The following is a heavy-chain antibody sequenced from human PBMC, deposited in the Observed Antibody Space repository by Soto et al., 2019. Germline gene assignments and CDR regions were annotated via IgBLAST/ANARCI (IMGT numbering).Heavy chain of an antibody. J-gene: IGHJ4*02. V-gene: IGHV4-39*01. CDR2: IYYSGST. CDR1: GGSISSSSYY. Sequence: QLQLQESGPGLVKPSETLSLTCTVSGGSISSSSYYWGWIRQPPGKGLEWIGSIYYSGSTYYNPSLKSRVTISVDTSKNQFSLKLSSVTAADTAVYYCAGLLWFGELSFDYWGQGTLVTVSS. CDR3: AGLLWFGELSFDY. D-gene: IGHD3-10*01.